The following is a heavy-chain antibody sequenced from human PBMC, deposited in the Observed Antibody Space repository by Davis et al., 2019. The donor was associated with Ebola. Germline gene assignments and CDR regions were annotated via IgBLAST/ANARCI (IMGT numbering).Heavy chain of an antibody. V-gene: IGHV4-30-4*01. CDR1: GGSISSGDYY. CDR2: TYYSGST. Sequence: SETLSLTCTVSGGSISSGDYYWSWIRPPPGKGLEWIGYTYYSGSTYYNPSLKSRVTISVDTSKNQFSLKLSSVTAADTAVYYCAIYMTTRTGFDPWGQGTLVTVSS. CDR3: AIYMTTRTGFDP. J-gene: IGHJ5*02. D-gene: IGHD4-11*01.